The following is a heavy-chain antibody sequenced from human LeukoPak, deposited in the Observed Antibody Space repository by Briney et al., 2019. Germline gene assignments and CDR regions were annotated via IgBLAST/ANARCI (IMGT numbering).Heavy chain of an antibody. CDR3: ARGSWRFDYGDSGSDP. CDR2: ISYDGRNK. V-gene: IGHV3-30*04. J-gene: IGHJ5*02. CDR1: GFTFSSYA. D-gene: IGHD4-17*01. Sequence: PGGSLRLSCAASGFTFSSYAMHWVRQAPGKGLEWVAVISYDGRNKNYADSVKGRFTISRDNSKNTLYLQMNSLRAEDTAVYYCARGSWRFDYGDSGSDPWGQGTLVTVSS.